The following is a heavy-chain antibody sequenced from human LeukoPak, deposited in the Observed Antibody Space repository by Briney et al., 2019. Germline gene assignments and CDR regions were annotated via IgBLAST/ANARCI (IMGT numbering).Heavy chain of an antibody. D-gene: IGHD3-10*01. Sequence: GGSLRLSCAASGVTFSSYAMSWVRQAPGKGLEWVSAISGSGGSTYYADSVKGRFTISRDNTKNTLYLQMNSLRAEDTAVYYCARVPTMVRGVVDYWGQGTLVTVSS. J-gene: IGHJ4*02. CDR1: GVTFSSYA. V-gene: IGHV3-23*01. CDR3: ARVPTMVRGVVDY. CDR2: ISGSGGST.